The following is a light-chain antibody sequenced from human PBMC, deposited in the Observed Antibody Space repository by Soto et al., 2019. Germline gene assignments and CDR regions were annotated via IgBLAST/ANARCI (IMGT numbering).Light chain of an antibody. CDR3: CSYAGSSTPYV. Sequence: QSALTQPASVSGSPGQSITISCTGTSSDVRRYNLVSWYQQHPGKAPKLMIYEVSKRPSGVSNRFSGSKSGNTASLTISVLLAEDEADYYCCSYAGSSTPYVFGTGTKVTVL. CDR2: EVS. V-gene: IGLV2-23*02. J-gene: IGLJ1*01. CDR1: SSDVRRYNL.